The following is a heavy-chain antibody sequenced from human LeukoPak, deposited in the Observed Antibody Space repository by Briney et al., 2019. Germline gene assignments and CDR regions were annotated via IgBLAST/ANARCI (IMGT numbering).Heavy chain of an antibody. J-gene: IGHJ6*03. V-gene: IGHV3-7*04. CDR3: AWAPPDHYYYYMDV. CDR1: GFTFSSYW. Sequence: PGGSLRLSCAASGFTFSSYWMSWVRQAPGKGLEWVANIKQDGSEKYYVDSVKGRFTISRDNAKNSLYLQMNSLRAEDTAVYYCAWAPPDHYYYYMDVWGKGTTVTVSS. CDR2: IKQDGSEK.